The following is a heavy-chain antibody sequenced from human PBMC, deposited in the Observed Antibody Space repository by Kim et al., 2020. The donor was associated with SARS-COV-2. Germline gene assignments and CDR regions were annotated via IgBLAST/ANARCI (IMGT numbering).Heavy chain of an antibody. D-gene: IGHD3-10*01. CDR3: ARGGDFWFGESVVDY. J-gene: IGHJ4*02. Sequence: SETLSLTCTVSGGSISSGGYYWSWIRQHPGKGLEWIGYIYYSGSTYYNPSLKSRVTISVDTSKNQFSLKLSSVTAADTAVYYCARGGDFWFGESVVDYWGQGTLVTVSS. V-gene: IGHV4-31*03. CDR2: IYYSGST. CDR1: GGSISSGGYY.